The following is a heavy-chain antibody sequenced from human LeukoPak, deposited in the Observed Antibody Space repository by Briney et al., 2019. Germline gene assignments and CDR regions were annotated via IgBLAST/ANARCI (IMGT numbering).Heavy chain of an antibody. V-gene: IGHV3-23*01. CDR3: ARLIGLGEVSPYFDF. J-gene: IGHJ4*02. CDR1: GFTFSSYG. Sequence: PGGSLRLSCAASGFTFSSYGMSWVRQAPGKGLEWVSAISGSGGSTYYADSVKGRFTISRDNSKNTLYLQMNSLRAEDTAVYYCARLIGLGEVSPYFDFWGQGRLVTVSS. CDR2: ISGSGGST. D-gene: IGHD3-16*02.